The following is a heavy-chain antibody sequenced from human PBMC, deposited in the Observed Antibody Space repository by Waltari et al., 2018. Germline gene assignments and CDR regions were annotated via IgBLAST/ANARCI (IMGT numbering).Heavy chain of an antibody. CDR2: ISHSGNT. D-gene: IGHD2-21*02. Sequence: QVQLQQWGAGLLKPSETLSLTCAVYGGSFSGYYWSWIRQPPGKGLEWVGEISHSGNTNYNPSLNVRVTISLDTSKNQFSLKLSSVTAADTAVYYCARQEIIVEVTGDGFDIWGQGTMVTVSS. J-gene: IGHJ3*02. V-gene: IGHV4-34*01. CDR3: ARQEIIVEVTGDGFDI. CDR1: GGSFSGYY.